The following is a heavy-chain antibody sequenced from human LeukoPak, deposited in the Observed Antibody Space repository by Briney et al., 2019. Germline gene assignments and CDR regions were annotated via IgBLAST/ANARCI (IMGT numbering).Heavy chain of an antibody. CDR2: IDQDGGDR. Sequence: PGGCLRLSCAASGFTSTGYWMGWVRQAPGQGLEWGANIDQDGGDRNYVDSVKGRFTISRDNAKNSLYLQMNSLRAEDTAVYYCARDPHGGNSLGPWGQGTLVTVSS. J-gene: IGHJ5*02. V-gene: IGHV3-7*01. CDR1: GFTSTGYW. CDR3: ARDPHGGNSLGP. D-gene: IGHD4-23*01.